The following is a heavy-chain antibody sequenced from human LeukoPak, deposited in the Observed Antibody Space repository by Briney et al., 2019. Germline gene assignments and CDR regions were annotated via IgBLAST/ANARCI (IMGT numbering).Heavy chain of an antibody. CDR3: ARELELSWFDP. V-gene: IGHV4-59*12. CDR1: GGSISSYY. J-gene: IGHJ5*02. CDR2: IYYSGST. Sequence: SETLSLTCTVSGGSISSYYWSWIRQPPGKGLEWIGYIYYSGSTNYNPSLKSRVTISVDTSKNQFSLQLNSVTPEDTAVYYCARELELSWFDPWGQGTLVTVSS. D-gene: IGHD1-7*01.